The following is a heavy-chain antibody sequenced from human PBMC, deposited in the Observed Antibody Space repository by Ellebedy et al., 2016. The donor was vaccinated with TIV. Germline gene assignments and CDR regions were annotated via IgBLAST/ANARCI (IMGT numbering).Heavy chain of an antibody. CDR1: GGPFSSYA. CDR3: ARPSIKLLSPDY. D-gene: IGHD5-18*01. Sequence: AASVQVSCKASGGPFSSYAISWVRQAPGQGLEWMGGIVPLFGTANYAQKFQGRVTMTRDTSTSTVYMELSSLRSEDTAVYYCARPSIKLLSPDYWGQGTLVTVSS. J-gene: IGHJ4*02. V-gene: IGHV1-69*05. CDR2: IVPLFGTA.